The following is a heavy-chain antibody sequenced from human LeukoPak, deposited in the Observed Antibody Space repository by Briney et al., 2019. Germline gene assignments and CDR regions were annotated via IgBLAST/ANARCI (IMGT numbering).Heavy chain of an antibody. Sequence: GESLRLSCTASGFTFSNFWMGWVRQAPGKGLEWVANIKQDETEKFYLGSVKGRFTISRDNAKNSLYLQMNSLRVEDTALYYCASNYGGWGQGTLVTVSS. CDR2: IKQDETEK. CDR3: ASNYGG. J-gene: IGHJ4*02. CDR1: GFTFSNFW. D-gene: IGHD4-11*01. V-gene: IGHV3-7*03.